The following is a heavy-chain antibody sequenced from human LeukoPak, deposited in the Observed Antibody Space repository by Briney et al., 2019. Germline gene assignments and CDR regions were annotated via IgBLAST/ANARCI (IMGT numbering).Heavy chain of an antibody. Sequence: GGSLRLSCAASGFTFSSYGMHWFRQAPGKGLEWVAVIWYDGSKKYYADSVKGRFTISRDNSKNTLYLQMNSLRVEDTAVYYCAGGDSSGPRDYWGQGTLVTVSS. CDR2: IWYDGSKK. CDR3: AGGDSSGPRDY. CDR1: GFTFSSYG. V-gene: IGHV3-33*08. J-gene: IGHJ4*02. D-gene: IGHD3-22*01.